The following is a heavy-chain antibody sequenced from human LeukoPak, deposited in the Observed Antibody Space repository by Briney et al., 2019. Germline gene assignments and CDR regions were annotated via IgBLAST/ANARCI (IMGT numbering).Heavy chain of an antibody. V-gene: IGHV1-2*02. CDR3: ARDQGYYDSSGYYSAFDI. CDR1: GFTFSSYA. CDR2: INPNSGAT. J-gene: IGHJ3*02. D-gene: IGHD3-22*01. Sequence: GGSLRLSCAASGFTFSSYAMHWVRQAPGQGLEWMGWINPNSGATNYAQKFQGRVTMTRDTSISTAYMELSRLRSDDTAVYYCARDQGYYDSSGYYSAFDIWGQGTMVTVSS.